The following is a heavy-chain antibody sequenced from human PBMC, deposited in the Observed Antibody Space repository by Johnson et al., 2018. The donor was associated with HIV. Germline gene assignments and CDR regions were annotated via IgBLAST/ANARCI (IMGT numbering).Heavy chain of an antibody. V-gene: IGHV3-11*04. CDR1: GFTFSDYY. D-gene: IGHD3-3*02. CDR3: ARGGAFHAFDI. J-gene: IGHJ3*02. CDR2: ISCSGCSI. Sequence: QVQLVESGGGLVKPGGSLRLSCAASGFTFSDYYMSRIRQAPGKGLEWVSYISCSGCSIYADSVKGRFTISRDNAKNSLYLQMNSLRAEDTAMYFCARGGAFHAFDIWGHGTTVTVSS.